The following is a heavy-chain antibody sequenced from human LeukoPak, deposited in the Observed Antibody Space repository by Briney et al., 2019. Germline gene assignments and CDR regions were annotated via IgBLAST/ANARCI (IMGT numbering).Heavy chain of an antibody. Sequence: PSETLSLTCTVSGGSISSSSYYWGWIRQPPGKGLEWTGSIYYSGSTYYNPSLKSRVTISVDTSKNQFSLKLSSVTAADTAVYYCARHGYDFWSGYYPFDYWGQGTLVTVSS. CDR2: IYYSGST. CDR3: ARHGYDFWSGYYPFDY. CDR1: GGSISSSSYY. D-gene: IGHD3-3*01. V-gene: IGHV4-39*01. J-gene: IGHJ4*02.